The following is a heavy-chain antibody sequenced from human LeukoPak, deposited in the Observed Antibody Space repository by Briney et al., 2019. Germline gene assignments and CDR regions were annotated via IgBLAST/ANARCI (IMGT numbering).Heavy chain of an antibody. CDR3: ARVTRDSSGYYPDY. Sequence: PSETLSLTCTVSGGSISSYYWSWIRQPPGKGLEWIGYIYYSGSTNYNPSLKGRVTISVDTSKNQFSLKLSSVTAADTAVCYCARVTRDSSGYYPDYWGQGTLVTVSS. V-gene: IGHV4-59*01. CDR2: IYYSGST. CDR1: GGSISSYY. J-gene: IGHJ4*02. D-gene: IGHD3-22*01.